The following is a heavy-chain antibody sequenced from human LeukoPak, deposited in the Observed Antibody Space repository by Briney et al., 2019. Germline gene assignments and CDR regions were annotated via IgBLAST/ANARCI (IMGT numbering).Heavy chain of an antibody. CDR3: ARVDSGSKEIDY. D-gene: IGHD1-26*01. Sequence: ASVKVSCKASGGTFSSYAISWVRQAPGQGLEWMGRIIPILGIANYAQKFQGGVTITADKSTSTAYMELSSLRSEDTAVYYCARVDSGSKEIDYWGQGTLVTVSS. CDR1: GGTFSSYA. V-gene: IGHV1-69*04. J-gene: IGHJ4*02. CDR2: IIPILGIA.